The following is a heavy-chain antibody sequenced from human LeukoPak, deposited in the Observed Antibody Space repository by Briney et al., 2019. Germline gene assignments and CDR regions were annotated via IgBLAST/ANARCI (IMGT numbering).Heavy chain of an antibody. CDR2: IYTSGST. V-gene: IGHV4-61*02. J-gene: IGHJ3*02. D-gene: IGHD3-16*02. CDR1: GGSISSGSYY. Sequence: SETLSLTCTVSGGSISSGSYYWSWIRQPAGKGLEWIGRIYTSGSTNYNPPLKSRVTISVDTSKNQFSLKLSSVTAADTAVYYCARWNGDYVWGSYRYTEEAAFDIWGQGTMVTVSS. CDR3: ARWNGDYVWGSYRYTEEAAFDI.